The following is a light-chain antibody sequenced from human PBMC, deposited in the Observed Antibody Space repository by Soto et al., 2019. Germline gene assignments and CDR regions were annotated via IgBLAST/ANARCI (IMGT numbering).Light chain of an antibody. CDR3: NSYTSSSTLI. CDR2: DVS. Sequence: QSALTQSASVSGSPGQSITISCTGTSSDVGGYNYVSWYQQHPGEAPKLMIYDVSNRPSGVSNRFSGSKSGNTASLTISGLQAEDEADYYCNSYTSSSTLIFGGGTKLTVL. J-gene: IGLJ2*01. CDR1: SSDVGGYNY. V-gene: IGLV2-14*01.